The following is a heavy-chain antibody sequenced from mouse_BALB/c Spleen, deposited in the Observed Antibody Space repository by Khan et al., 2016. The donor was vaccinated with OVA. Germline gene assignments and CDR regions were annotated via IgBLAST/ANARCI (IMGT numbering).Heavy chain of an antibody. D-gene: IGHD1-1*01. CDR2: INPHIGET. Sequence: EVQLQESGPELVKPGASVKISCKASGYSFTGYFMNWVMQSHGKSLEWIGRINPHIGETLYNQKFKDKATLTVDESSSTAHMELRSLASEDSAVYYCTRIYRSDFDYWGQGTTLTVSS. V-gene: IGHV1-20*02. CDR3: TRIYRSDFDY. J-gene: IGHJ2*01. CDR1: GYSFTGYF.